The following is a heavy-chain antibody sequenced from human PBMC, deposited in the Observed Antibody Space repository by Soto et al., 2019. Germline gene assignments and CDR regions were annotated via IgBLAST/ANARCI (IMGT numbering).Heavy chain of an antibody. V-gene: IGHV4-31*03. CDR1: GGSISSGGYY. CDR3: ARGFKDIVLVPAARFDP. J-gene: IGHJ5*02. CDR2: IYYSGST. Sequence: QVQLQESGPGLVKPSQTLSLTCTVSGGSISSGGYYWSWIRQHPGKGLEWIGYIYYSGSTYYNPSLTSRGTKSVDTSKNQFSLKLSSVTAADTAVYYCARGFKDIVLVPAARFDPWGQGTLVTVSS. D-gene: IGHD2-2*01.